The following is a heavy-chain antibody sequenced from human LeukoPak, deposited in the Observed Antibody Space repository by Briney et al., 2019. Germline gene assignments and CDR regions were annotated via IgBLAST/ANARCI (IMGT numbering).Heavy chain of an antibody. D-gene: IGHD5-12*01. CDR3: AILRGSGYDYHFDY. Sequence: PEGSLRLSCAASGFTFSDSYMSWIRQAPGKGLEWVSYISSSGNTIYYADTVKGRFTISRDNAQNSLYLQMNSLRAEDTAVYYCAILRGSGYDYHFDYWGQGTLVTVSS. V-gene: IGHV3-11*01. J-gene: IGHJ4*02. CDR1: GFTFSDSY. CDR2: ISSSGNTI.